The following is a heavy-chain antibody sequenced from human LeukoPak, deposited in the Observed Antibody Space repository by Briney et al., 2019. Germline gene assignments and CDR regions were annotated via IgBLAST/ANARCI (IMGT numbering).Heavy chain of an antibody. CDR1: GGSFSGYY. CDR2: INHSGST. J-gene: IGHJ6*03. Sequence: SETLSLTCAVYGGSFSGYYWRWIRQPPGKGLEWIGEINHSGSTNYNPSLKSRVTISVDTSENQFSLKLSSVTAADTAVYYCARVGERYCSSTSCYLDYYYMDVWGKGTTVTVSS. CDR3: ARVGERYCSSTSCYLDYYYMDV. V-gene: IGHV4-34*01. D-gene: IGHD2-2*01.